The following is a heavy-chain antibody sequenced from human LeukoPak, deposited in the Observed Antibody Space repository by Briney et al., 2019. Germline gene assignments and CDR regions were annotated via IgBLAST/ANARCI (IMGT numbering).Heavy chain of an antibody. CDR3: ARTRSEQQLAHYFDY. Sequence: PSETLSLTCTVSGGSISSYYWSWIRQPPGKGLEWIGYIYYSGSTNYNPSLKSRVTISVDTSKNQFSLKLSSVTAADTAVYYCARTRSEQQLAHYFDYWGQGTLVTVSS. CDR2: IYYSGST. D-gene: IGHD6-13*01. V-gene: IGHV4-59*01. J-gene: IGHJ4*02. CDR1: GGSISSYY.